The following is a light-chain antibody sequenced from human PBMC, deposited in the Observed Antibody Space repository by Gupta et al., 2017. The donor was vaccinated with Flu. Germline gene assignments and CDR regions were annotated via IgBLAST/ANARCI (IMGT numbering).Light chain of an antibody. CDR3: QCDDRNNHIWV. Sequence: NPSTRRSGSIASIIIEWYQQHPGKAPTTVMMVDRQSTSSVPSRFSDCIDSSSNSAARTITGLKTEDEADYYCQCDDRNNHIWVFGGGTKLTVL. CDR1: SGSIASII. J-gene: IGLJ3*02. V-gene: IGLV6-57*03. CDR2: VDR.